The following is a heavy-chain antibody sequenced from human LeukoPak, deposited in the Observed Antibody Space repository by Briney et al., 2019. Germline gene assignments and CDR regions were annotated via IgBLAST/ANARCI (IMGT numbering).Heavy chain of an antibody. V-gene: IGHV4-39*02. J-gene: IGHJ6*02. Sequence: PSETLSLTCTVSGGSISSSSYYWGWIRQPPGKGLEWIGSIYYSGSTYYNPSLKSRVTISVDTSKNQFSLKLSSVTAADTAVYYCAREEFGQWPLRGMDVWGQGTTVTVSS. CDR1: GGSISSSSYY. CDR2: IYYSGST. D-gene: IGHD6-19*01. CDR3: AREEFGQWPLRGMDV.